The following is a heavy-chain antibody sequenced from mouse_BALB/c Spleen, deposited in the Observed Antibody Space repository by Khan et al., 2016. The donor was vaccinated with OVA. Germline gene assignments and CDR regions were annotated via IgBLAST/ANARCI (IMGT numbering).Heavy chain of an antibody. CDR2: ISYSGST. CDR1: GYSITSDYA. J-gene: IGHJ1*01. V-gene: IGHV3-2*02. Sequence: EVQLVESGPGLVKPSQSLSLTCTVTGYSITSDYAWNWIRQFPGNKLEWMGYISYSGSTSYNPSLKSRISITRDTSKNQFFLQLNSVTTEDTATYYCARLVTAYYGGGDWYFDVWGAGTTVTVSS. D-gene: IGHD2-5*01. CDR3: ARLVTAYYGGGDWYFDV.